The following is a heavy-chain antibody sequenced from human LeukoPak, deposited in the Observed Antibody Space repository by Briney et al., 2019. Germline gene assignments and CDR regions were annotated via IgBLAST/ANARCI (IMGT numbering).Heavy chain of an antibody. J-gene: IGHJ4*02. CDR3: TKSVGDVLTGYRDY. V-gene: IGHV3-23*01. CDR2: ISGSGGST. CDR1: GFTFSSYA. Sequence: GGSLRLSCAASGFTFSSYAMSWVRQAPGKGLEWVSAISGSGGSTYYADSVKGRFTISRDNSRNTLYLQMNNLRAEDTAVYYCTKSVGDVLTGYRDYWGQGTLVTVSS. D-gene: IGHD3-9*01.